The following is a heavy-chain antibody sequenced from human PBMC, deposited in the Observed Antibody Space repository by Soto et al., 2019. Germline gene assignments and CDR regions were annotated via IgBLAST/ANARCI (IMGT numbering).Heavy chain of an antibody. Sequence: PGGSLRLSCAASGFTFENYAMHWVRQGPGKGLEWVAGISWKSGSIGYADSVRGRFTISRDNAKNSLYLQMNSLRPEDTALYYCAKDKVYSNYQYYFAPWGQGTLVTVSS. D-gene: IGHD4-4*01. CDR2: ISWKSGSI. V-gene: IGHV3-9*01. CDR1: GFTFENYA. CDR3: AKDKVYSNYQYYFAP. J-gene: IGHJ4*02.